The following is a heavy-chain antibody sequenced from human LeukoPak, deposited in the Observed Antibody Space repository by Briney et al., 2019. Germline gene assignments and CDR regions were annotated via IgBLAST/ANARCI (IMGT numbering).Heavy chain of an antibody. V-gene: IGHV3-30-3*01. J-gene: IGHJ4*02. D-gene: IGHD5-24*01. Sequence: SGGSLRLSCAASGFTFSSYAMHWVRQAPGKGLEWVAVISYDGSNKYYADSVKGRFTISRDNSKNTLYLQMNSLRAEDTAVYYCARDLESWGQGTLVTVSS. CDR3: ARDLES. CDR2: ISYDGSNK. CDR1: GFTFSSYA.